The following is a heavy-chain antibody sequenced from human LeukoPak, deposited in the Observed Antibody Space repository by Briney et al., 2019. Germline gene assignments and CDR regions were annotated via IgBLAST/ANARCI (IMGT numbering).Heavy chain of an antibody. D-gene: IGHD3-22*01. CDR3: ARGRYYYNSSGYIDY. Sequence: GGSLRLSCAASGLTFSNYAMHWVRQAPGKGLEWVALISYNGTNEYYADSVKGRFTISRDNSKNSLYLQMNSLRAVDTAVYYCARGRYYYNSSGYIDYWGQGTLVTVSS. J-gene: IGHJ4*02. CDR2: ISYNGTNE. V-gene: IGHV3-30-3*01. CDR1: GLTFSNYA.